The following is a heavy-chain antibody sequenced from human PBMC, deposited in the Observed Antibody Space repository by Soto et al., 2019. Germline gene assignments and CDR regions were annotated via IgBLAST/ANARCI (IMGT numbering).Heavy chain of an antibody. J-gene: IGHJ4*02. CDR2: IYWDDDN. D-gene: IGHD6-19*01. Sequence: QITLKESGPPLVKPTQTLTLTCTFSGFSLNSTAVGVNWIRQPPGKALEWLALIYWDDDNQYSPSLKSRLTITKDTSKNQVVLTMTNMDPVDTATYYCAHGSGWLSDYWGQGTLVTVSS. V-gene: IGHV2-5*02. CDR1: GFSLNSTAVG. CDR3: AHGSGWLSDY.